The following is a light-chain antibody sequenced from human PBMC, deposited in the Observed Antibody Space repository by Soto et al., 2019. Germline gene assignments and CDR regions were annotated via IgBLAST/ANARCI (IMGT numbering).Light chain of an antibody. CDR1: QDSGKD. J-gene: IGKJ1*01. Sequence: AIQMTQSPSSLSASVGDTVTFTCRARQDSGKDLGWYQQKPGEDPVLLFYEAATAQSGVPYRFTVSGFGTEFTLTISSLQPEDFATYYCLQDYNFPLRFGVGTRVEIK. V-gene: IGKV1-6*01. CDR2: EAA. CDR3: LQDYNFPLR.